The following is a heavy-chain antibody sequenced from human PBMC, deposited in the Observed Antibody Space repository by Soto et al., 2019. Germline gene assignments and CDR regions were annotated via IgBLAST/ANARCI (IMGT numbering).Heavy chain of an antibody. CDR1: GVSISNSSYY. Sequence: QLQLQESGPGLVKPSETLSLTCTVSGVSISNSSYYWGWIRRPPGKGLEWIGTIYYSGITYYNPSLKSLVTISVDTSKNQFSLKLTSVTAAHTAVYYCARHGSNWGQGTLVTVFS. V-gene: IGHV4-39*01. J-gene: IGHJ4*02. CDR3: ARHGSN. CDR2: IYYSGIT.